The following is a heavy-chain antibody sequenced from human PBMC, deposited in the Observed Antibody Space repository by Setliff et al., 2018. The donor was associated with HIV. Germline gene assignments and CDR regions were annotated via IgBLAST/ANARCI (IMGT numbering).Heavy chain of an antibody. CDR2: IYYSGST. Sequence: PSETLSLTCAVSGYSVSSGYYWGWIRQPPGKGLEWIASIYYSGSTYYAPSLKSRVTISVDTSKNQFSPKLSSVTAADTAVYYCASTYYYDSLHFHHWGQGTLVTVSS. J-gene: IGHJ1*01. D-gene: IGHD3-22*01. CDR1: GYSVSSGYY. V-gene: IGHV4-38-2*01. CDR3: ASTYYYDSLHFHH.